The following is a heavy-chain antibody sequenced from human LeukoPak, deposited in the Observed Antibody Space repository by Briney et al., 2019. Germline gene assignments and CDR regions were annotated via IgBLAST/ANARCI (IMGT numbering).Heavy chain of an antibody. V-gene: IGHV3-21*01. Sequence: PGGSLRLSCAASGFTFSSYSMNWVRQAPGKGLEWVSSISSSSSYIYYADSVKGRFTISRDNAKNSLYLQMDSLRAEDTAVYYCARDVNTVGSSWDLGEEYYYYYYYMDVWGKGTTVTVSS. CDR1: GFTFSSYS. J-gene: IGHJ6*03. D-gene: IGHD6-13*01. CDR3: ARDVNTVGSSWDLGEEYYYYYYYMDV. CDR2: ISSSSSYI.